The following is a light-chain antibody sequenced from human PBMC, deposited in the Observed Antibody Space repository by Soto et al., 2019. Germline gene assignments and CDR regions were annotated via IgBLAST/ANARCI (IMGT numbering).Light chain of an antibody. J-gene: IGLJ2*01. Sequence: LTQPRSVSGSPGQSVTVSCTGTSRDVGIYNYVSWYQQRPGTAPKVMIYDVTKRPSGVPDRFSGSKSANTASLTISGLQADDEADYYCCSYAGNYTLLFGGGTKVTVL. V-gene: IGLV2-11*01. CDR3: CSYAGNYTLL. CDR1: SRDVGIYNY. CDR2: DVT.